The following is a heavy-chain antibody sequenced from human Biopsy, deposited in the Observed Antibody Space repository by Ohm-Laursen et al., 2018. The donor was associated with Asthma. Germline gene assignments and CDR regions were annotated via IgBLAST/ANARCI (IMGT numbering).Heavy chain of an antibody. V-gene: IGHV1-3*01. CDR2: INAGNGNT. CDR1: GYTFINYA. D-gene: IGHD3-9*01. Sequence: ATVKISCKASGYTFINYAIHWVRQAPGQRLEWMGWINAGNGNTKYSQKVQGRVTITRDTSASTAYMDLRSLRSEDTAMYYCARTYYDFLTGQVNDAFALWGQGTMVTVSS. CDR3: ARTYYDFLTGQVNDAFAL. J-gene: IGHJ3*01.